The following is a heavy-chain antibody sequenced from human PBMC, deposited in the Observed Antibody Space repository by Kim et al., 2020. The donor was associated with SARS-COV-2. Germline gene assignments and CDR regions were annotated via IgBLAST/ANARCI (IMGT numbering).Heavy chain of an antibody. CDR1: GFTFSDHY. Sequence: GGSLRLSCAASGFTFSDHYMDWVRQAPGKGLEWVGRTRDKAHSYSTEYAASVKGRFTISRDDSRNSLYLQMNSLKAEDTAVYYCFRGLHGGYYGMDVWGQGTTVIVSS. CDR2: TRDKAHSYST. CDR3: FRGLHGGYYGMDV. D-gene: IGHD3-16*01. V-gene: IGHV3-72*01. J-gene: IGHJ6*02.